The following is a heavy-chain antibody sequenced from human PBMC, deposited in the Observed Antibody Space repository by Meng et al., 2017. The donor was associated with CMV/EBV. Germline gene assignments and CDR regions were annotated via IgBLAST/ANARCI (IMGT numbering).Heavy chain of an antibody. D-gene: IGHD3-22*01. V-gene: IGHV4-30-4*08. CDR3: ARLSGSGTTSTGYHYAFDS. Sequence: HALAQECGTALVRPSHTLRLSCSVTCSYSSSGEYYWSWIRHAPGKGLWWIGYMYYSGTTYYNPSLESRVTISVDTSKNQFSLNLSSVTAADTAVYYCARLSGSGTTSTGYHYAFDSWGQGTLVTVSS. J-gene: IGHJ4*02. CDR2: MYYSGTT. CDR1: CSYSSSGEYY.